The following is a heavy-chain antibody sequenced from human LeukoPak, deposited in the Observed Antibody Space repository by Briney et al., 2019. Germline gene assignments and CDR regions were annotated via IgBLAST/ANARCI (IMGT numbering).Heavy chain of an antibody. Sequence: GGSLRLSCAASGFTFSSYWMHWVRQAPGKGLVWVSRINTDGSSTSYADSVRGRFTISRDNAKNTLYLQMNSLRGEDTAVYYCARGWEGYFDCWGQGTLVTVSS. J-gene: IGHJ4*02. CDR3: ARGWEGYFDC. D-gene: IGHD1-26*01. CDR1: GFTFSSYW. V-gene: IGHV3-74*01. CDR2: INTDGSST.